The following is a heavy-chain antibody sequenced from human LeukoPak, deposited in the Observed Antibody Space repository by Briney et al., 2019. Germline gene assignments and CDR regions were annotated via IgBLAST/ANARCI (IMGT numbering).Heavy chain of an antibody. D-gene: IGHD2-2*01. Sequence: GGSLRLSCAASGFIFSKYGMHWVRQAPGEWLECVAFIRFDGRDKYYADSVKGRFTISRDNSENMLYVQMNSLRAEDTAVYYCAKSPFPIGYCSSTSCYVGDYWGEGTLVTVSS. CDR2: IRFDGRDK. V-gene: IGHV3-30*02. CDR1: GFIFSKYG. J-gene: IGHJ4*02. CDR3: AKSPFPIGYCSSTSCYVGDY.